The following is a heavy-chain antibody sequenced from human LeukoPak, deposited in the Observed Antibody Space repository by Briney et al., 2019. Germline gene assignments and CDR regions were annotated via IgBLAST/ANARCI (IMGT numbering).Heavy chain of an antibody. D-gene: IGHD2-2*01. J-gene: IGHJ6*02. CDR1: GGSTSSSSYY. CDR3: ASSLGFHCSSTSCYYYYGMDV. V-gene: IGHV4-39*01. Sequence: PSETLSLTCTVSGGSTSSSSYYWGWIRQPPGKGLEWIGSIYYSRSTYYNPSLKSRVTISVDTSKNQFSLKLSSVTAADTAVYYCASSLGFHCSSTSCYYYYGMDVWGQGTTVTVSS. CDR2: IYYSRST.